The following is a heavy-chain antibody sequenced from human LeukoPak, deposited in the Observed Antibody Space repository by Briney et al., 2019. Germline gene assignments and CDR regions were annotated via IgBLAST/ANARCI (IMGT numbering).Heavy chain of an antibody. D-gene: IGHD2-21*02. V-gene: IGHV1-8*01. CDR1: GYTFTSYD. Sequence: GASVKVSCKASGYTFTSYDINWVRQATGQGLEWMGRMNPNSGNTGYAQKFQGRVTMTRNTSKSTAYMELSSLRSEDTAVYYCARGPQYCGGDCYPWGFDYWGQGTLVTVSS. CDR2: MNPNSGNT. CDR3: ARGPQYCGGDCYPWGFDY. J-gene: IGHJ4*02.